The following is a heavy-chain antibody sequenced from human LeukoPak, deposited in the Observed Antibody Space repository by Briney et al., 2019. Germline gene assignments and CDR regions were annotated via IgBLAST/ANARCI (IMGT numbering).Heavy chain of an antibody. CDR2: ISAYNGNT. CDR1: VYTFSIYP. J-gene: IGHJ4*02. CDR3: AREGHLGREFDY. Sequence: GASVRVSFKASVYTFSIYPMSWGRQAAGQGLGGMGWISAYNGNTNYAQKLQGRVTMTTDTSTSTAYMELRSLRSDDTAVYYCAREGHLGREFDYWGQGTLVTVSS. V-gene: IGHV1-18*01. D-gene: IGHD5-24*01.